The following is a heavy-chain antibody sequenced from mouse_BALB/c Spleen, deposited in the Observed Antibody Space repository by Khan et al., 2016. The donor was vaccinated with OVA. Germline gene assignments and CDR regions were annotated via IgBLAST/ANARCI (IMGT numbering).Heavy chain of an antibody. Sequence: EVQLQESGPDLLKPSQSLSLTCTVTGYSITSGYSWHWIRQFPGHKLEWMGYIDYSGPTNSNPSLKSRISITREISKNQFFLQLNSVPTEDTATLYGGRWDNWGQGTTLTVSS. CDR3: GRWDN. CDR1: GYSITSGYS. CDR2: IDYSGPT. V-gene: IGHV3-1*02. J-gene: IGHJ2*01.